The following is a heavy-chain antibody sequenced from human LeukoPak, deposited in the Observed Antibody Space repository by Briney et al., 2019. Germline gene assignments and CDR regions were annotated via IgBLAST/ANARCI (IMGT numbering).Heavy chain of an antibody. J-gene: IGHJ4*02. CDR2: IYHSGST. D-gene: IGHD5-18*01. V-gene: IGHV4-38-2*02. Sequence: SETLSLTRTVSGYSISSGYYWGWIRQPPGKGLEWIGSIYHSGSTYYNPSLKSRVTISVDTSKNQFSLKLSSVTAADTAVYYCARATWIQLWVYYFDYWGQGTLVTVSS. CDR1: GYSISSGYY. CDR3: ARATWIQLWVYYFDY.